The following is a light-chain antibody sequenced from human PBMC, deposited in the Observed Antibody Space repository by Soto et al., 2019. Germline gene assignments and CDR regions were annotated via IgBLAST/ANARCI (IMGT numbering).Light chain of an antibody. CDR1: NIGAKN. J-gene: IGLJ1*01. Sequence: SYELTQSPSVSVAPGQTATITCGGENIGAKNVHWYQQRPGQAPFLVIYDDGDRPSGIPERFSGSNSGNTATLTIARVEAGDEADYYCQVWHSTNDHYVFGTGT. CDR3: QVWHSTNDHYV. CDR2: DDG. V-gene: IGLV3-21*02.